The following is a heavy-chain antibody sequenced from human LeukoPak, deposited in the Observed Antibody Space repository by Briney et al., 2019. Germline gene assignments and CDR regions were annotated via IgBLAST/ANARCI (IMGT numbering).Heavy chain of an antibody. V-gene: IGHV4-39*07. CDR1: GGSISRSSYY. CDR3: AEGSGYLFDY. CDR2: INHSGST. Sequence: SETLSLTCTVSGGSISRSSYYWGWIRQPPGKGLEWIGEINHSGSTNYNPSLKSRVTISVDTSKNQFSLKLSSVTAADTAVYYCAEGSGYLFDYWGQGTLVTVSS. J-gene: IGHJ4*02. D-gene: IGHD5-12*01.